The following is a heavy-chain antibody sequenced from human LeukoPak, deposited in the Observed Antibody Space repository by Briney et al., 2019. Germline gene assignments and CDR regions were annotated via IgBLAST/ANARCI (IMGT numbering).Heavy chain of an antibody. J-gene: IGHJ5*02. CDR3: ASPEAAAGSENWFDP. Sequence: ASVKVSCKASGYTFTGYYMHWVRQAPGQGLEWMGWINPNSGGTNYAQKFQGRVTMTRDTSISTAYMELSRLRSDDTAVYYCASPEAAAGSENWFDPCGQGTLVTVSS. CDR2: INPNSGGT. V-gene: IGHV1-2*02. D-gene: IGHD6-13*01. CDR1: GYTFTGYY.